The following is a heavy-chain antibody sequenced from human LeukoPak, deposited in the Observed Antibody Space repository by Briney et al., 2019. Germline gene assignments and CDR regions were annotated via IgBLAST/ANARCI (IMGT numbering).Heavy chain of an antibody. CDR2: ISAYNGNT. J-gene: IGHJ4*02. V-gene: IGHV1-18*01. D-gene: IGHD3-22*01. CDR1: GYTFTSYD. Sequence: ASVKVSCKASGYTFTSYDINWVRQATGQGLEWMGWISAYNGNTNYAQKLQGRVTMTTDTSTSTAYMELRSLRSDDTAVYYCARDRGTMTDYWGQGTLVTVSS. CDR3: ARDRGTMTDY.